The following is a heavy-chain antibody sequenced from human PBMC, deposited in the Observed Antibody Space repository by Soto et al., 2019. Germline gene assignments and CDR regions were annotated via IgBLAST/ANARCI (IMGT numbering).Heavy chain of an antibody. CDR3: ACIFSAKDSFGVYLSDLHV. CDR1: GGSVSSNSYC. CDR2: ICYGGST. V-gene: IGHV4-39*01. D-gene: IGHD5-18*01. Sequence: SETLSLTCTVSGGSVSSNSYCWGWIRQRPGQGLEWVGSICYGGSTYDNPSLKRLVATSEDTSKTQYSLMISSVTAADTALYYCACIFSAKDSFGVYLSDLHVWGQGTTVTVSS. J-gene: IGHJ6*02.